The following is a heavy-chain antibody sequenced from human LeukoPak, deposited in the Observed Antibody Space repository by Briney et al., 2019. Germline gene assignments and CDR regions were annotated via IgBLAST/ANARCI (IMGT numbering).Heavy chain of an antibody. CDR3: ARIDWYFDL. V-gene: IGHV3-7*01. J-gene: IGHJ2*01. CDR1: GGSISSDY. Sequence: ETLSLTCTVSGGSISSDYWSWVRQAPGKGLEWVANIKQDGSEKYYVDSVKGRFTISRDNAKNSLYLQMNSLRAEDTAVYYCARIDWYFDLWGRGTLVTVSS. CDR2: IKQDGSEK.